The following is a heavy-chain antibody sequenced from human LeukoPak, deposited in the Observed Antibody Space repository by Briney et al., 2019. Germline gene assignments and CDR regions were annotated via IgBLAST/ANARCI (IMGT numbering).Heavy chain of an antibody. D-gene: IGHD6-6*01. V-gene: IGHV1-18*01. CDR3: ARVSGSIVARSAWFDS. Sequence: GASVKGSCKASGFIFSKYGFTWVRQAPGQGLEWMGWISAYDGYTNHAQKFQGRVTMTTDVSTSTAYMELRSLRSDDTAVYYCARVSGSIVARSAWFDSWGQGTLVTVSS. J-gene: IGHJ5*01. CDR2: ISAYDGYT. CDR1: GFIFSKYG.